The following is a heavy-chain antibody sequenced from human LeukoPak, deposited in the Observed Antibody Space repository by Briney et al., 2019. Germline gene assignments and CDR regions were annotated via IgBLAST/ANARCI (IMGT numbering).Heavy chain of an antibody. CDR3: ARAYYESSAYRHAVYFDY. CDR2: ISAYNGNT. CDR1: GYTFTSYG. J-gene: IGHJ4*02. V-gene: IGHV1-18*01. Sequence: ASVKVSCKASGYTFTSYGISWVRQAPGQGLEWMGWISAYNGNTNYAQKLQGRVTMTTDTSTSTAYMELRSLRSDDTAAYYCARAYYESSAYRHAVYFDYWGQGTLVTVSS. D-gene: IGHD3-22*01.